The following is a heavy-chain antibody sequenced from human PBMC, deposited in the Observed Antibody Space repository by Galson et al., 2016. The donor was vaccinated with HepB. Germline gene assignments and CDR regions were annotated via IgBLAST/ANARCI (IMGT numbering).Heavy chain of an antibody. CDR1: GFRFSNYA. D-gene: IGHD2-2*01. J-gene: IGHJ4*02. CDR2: ISVSSNNK. Sequence: SLRLSCAASGFRFSNYAMSWVRQAPGKGLEWVSVISVSSNNKYYAGSVKGRFAVSRDDPENTVYLQMSSLRAEDTAVYYCARYQRVAGTYYFDYWGQGTLVTVSS. CDR3: ARYQRVAGTYYFDY. V-gene: IGHV3-23*01.